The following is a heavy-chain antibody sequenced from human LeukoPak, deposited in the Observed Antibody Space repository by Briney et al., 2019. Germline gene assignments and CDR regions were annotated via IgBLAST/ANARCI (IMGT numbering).Heavy chain of an antibody. CDR3: AKDLSHYYYGSGRFLN. CDR2: ISGSGGST. CDR1: GFTFSSYA. D-gene: IGHD3-10*01. V-gene: IGHV3-23*01. Sequence: GGSLRLSCAASGFTFSSYAMSWVRQAPGKGLEWVSAISGSGGSTYYADSVKGRFTISRDNSKNTLYLQMNSLRAEDTAVYYCAKDLSHYYYGSGRFLNWSQGTMVTVSS. J-gene: IGHJ3*01.